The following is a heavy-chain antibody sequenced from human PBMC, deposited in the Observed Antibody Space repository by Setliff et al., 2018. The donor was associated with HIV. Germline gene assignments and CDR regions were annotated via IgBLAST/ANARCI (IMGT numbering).Heavy chain of an antibody. CDR3: ARGGALLGYYYGSGSYPPDAFDI. D-gene: IGHD3-10*01. J-gene: IGHJ3*02. CDR2: INAGNGNT. Sequence: ASVKVSCKASGYTSTSYAMHWVRQAPGQRLEWMGWINAGNGNTKYSQKFQGRVTITRDTSASTAYMERSSLRSEDTAVYYCARGGALLGYYYGSGSYPPDAFDIWGQGTMVTVSS. CDR1: GYTSTSYA. V-gene: IGHV1-3*01.